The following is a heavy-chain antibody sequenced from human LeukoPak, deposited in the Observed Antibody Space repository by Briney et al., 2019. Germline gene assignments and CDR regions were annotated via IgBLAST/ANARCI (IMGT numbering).Heavy chain of an antibody. CDR3: ARGAIAAAGYYYYYYMDV. CDR2: IYPGDSDT. J-gene: IGHJ6*03. D-gene: IGHD6-13*01. CDR1: GYSFTSYW. Sequence: GESLKISCKGSGYSFTSYWIGWVRQMPGKGLEWMGIIYPGDSDTRYSPSFQGQVTISADKSISTAYLQWSSLKASDTAMYYRARGAIAAAGYYYYYYMDVWGKGTTVTVSS. V-gene: IGHV5-51*01.